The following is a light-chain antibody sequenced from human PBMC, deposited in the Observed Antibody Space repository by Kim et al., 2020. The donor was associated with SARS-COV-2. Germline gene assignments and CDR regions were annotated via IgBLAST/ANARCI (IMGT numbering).Light chain of an antibody. V-gene: IGLV3-21*04. CDR3: QVWDSSSDHVV. J-gene: IGLJ2*01. CDR2: YDS. Sequence: SYELTQPPSVSVAPGKTARITCGGNNIGSKSVHWYQQKPGQAPVLVIYYDSDRPSGIHERFSGSNSGNTATLTISRVEAGDEADYYCQVWDSSSDHVVFGGGTKLTVL. CDR1: NIGSKS.